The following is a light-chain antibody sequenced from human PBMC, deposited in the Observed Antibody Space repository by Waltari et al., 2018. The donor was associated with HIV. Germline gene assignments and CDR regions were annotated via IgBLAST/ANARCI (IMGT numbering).Light chain of an antibody. J-gene: IGLJ1*01. Sequence: QSVLTPPPLVPGAPGQRVIILCTGSTSSIGAGPQVHWYQQLPGTAPKLLINGNTNRPSGVPDRFSGSKSGTSASLAITGLQAEDEAHYYCQSYDTSLAGPRVFGTGTKVTVL. CDR3: QSYDTSLAGPRV. CDR2: GNT. V-gene: IGLV1-40*01. CDR1: TSSIGAGPQ.